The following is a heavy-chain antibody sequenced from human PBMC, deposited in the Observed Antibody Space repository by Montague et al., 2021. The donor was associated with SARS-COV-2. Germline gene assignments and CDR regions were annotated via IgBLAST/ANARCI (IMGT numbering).Heavy chain of an antibody. D-gene: IGHD6-19*01. J-gene: IGHJ6*02. CDR3: AREQQWLGAVYYYYGMDV. Sequence: SETLSLTCTVSGGSISSSSYYWGWIRQPPGKGLEWIGSIYYSGSTYYNPSLKSRVTISVDTSKNQFSLKLSSVTPEDTAVYYCAREQQWLGAVYYYYGMDVWGQGTTVTVSS. CDR2: IYYSGST. CDR1: GGSISSSSYY. V-gene: IGHV4-39*07.